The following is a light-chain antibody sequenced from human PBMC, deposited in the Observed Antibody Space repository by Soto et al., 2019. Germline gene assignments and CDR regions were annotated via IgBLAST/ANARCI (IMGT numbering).Light chain of an antibody. V-gene: IGLV1-47*01. Sequence: QSVLTQPPSASGTPGQRVTISCSGSNSNIGSKYVSWYQQLPGTAPKLLIYRNNQRPSGVPDRFSGSKSGTSASLAISDLRSGDEADYYCASWDASVGGLAFGGGTKVTVL. CDR2: RNN. CDR3: ASWDASVGGLA. CDR1: NSNIGSKY. J-gene: IGLJ2*01.